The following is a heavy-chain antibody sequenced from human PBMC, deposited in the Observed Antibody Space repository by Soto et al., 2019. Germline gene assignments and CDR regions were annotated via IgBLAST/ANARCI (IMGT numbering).Heavy chain of an antibody. Sequence: TLSLTCAVSGGSISSGGYSWSWIRQPPGKGLEWIGYIYHSGSTYYNPSLKSRVTISVDRSKNQFSLKLSSVTAADTAVYYCARGQVVAAQYWGQGTLVTVSS. J-gene: IGHJ4*02. D-gene: IGHD2-15*01. CDR2: IYHSGST. CDR1: GGSISSGGYS. V-gene: IGHV4-30-2*01. CDR3: ARGQVVAAQY.